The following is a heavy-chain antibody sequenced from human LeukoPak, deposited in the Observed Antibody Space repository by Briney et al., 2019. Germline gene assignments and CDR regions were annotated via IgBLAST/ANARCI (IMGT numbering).Heavy chain of an antibody. CDR1: GGSFSGYY. V-gene: IGHV4-34*01. Sequence: PSETLSLTCAVYGGSFSGYYWSWIRQPPGKGLEWIGEINHSGSTNYNPSLKSRVTISVDTSKNQFSLKLSSVTAADTAVYYCARGGNYYGSGSYYDWFDPWGQGTLVTVSS. D-gene: IGHD3-10*01. J-gene: IGHJ5*02. CDR3: ARGGNYYGSGSYYDWFDP. CDR2: INHSGST.